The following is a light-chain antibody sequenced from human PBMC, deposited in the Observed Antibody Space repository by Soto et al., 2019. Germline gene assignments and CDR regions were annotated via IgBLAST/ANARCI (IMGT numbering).Light chain of an antibody. J-gene: IGKJ1*01. CDR1: QGISSY. V-gene: IGKV1-8*01. CDR2: AAS. Sequence: AIRMTQSPSSFSASTGDRVTITCRASQGISSYLAWYQQKPGKAPKLLIYAASTLQSGVPSRFSGSGSGTEFTLTISSLQPDDFATYYCQQYSDSSGAFGQGTKVDIK. CDR3: QQYSDSSGA.